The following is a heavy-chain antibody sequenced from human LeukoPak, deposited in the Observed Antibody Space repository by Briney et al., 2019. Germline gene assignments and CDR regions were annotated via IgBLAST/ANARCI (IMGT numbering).Heavy chain of an antibody. J-gene: IGHJ6*02. CDR1: GFTFSSYA. D-gene: IGHD3-22*01. Sequence: GGSLRLSCAASGFTFSSYAMHWVRQAPSKGLEWVAVISYDGSNKYYADSVKGRFTISRDNSKNTLYLQMNSLRAEDTAVYYCARAYHYYDSSGYGYNYYYGMDVWGQGTTVTVSS. V-gene: IGHV3-30-3*01. CDR3: ARAYHYYDSSGYGYNYYYGMDV. CDR2: ISYDGSNK.